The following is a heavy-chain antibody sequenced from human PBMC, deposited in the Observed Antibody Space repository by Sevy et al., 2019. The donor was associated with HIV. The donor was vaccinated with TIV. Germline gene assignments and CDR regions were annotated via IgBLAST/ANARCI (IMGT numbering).Heavy chain of an antibody. CDR2: IYNSGTT. V-gene: IGHV4-59*12. CDR3: ARGGAGFGSGSDAPFDV. J-gene: IGHJ4*02. D-gene: IGHD3-10*01. Sequence: SETLSLTCTVSGGSINSFYWSWIRQTPGKGLEWIGYIYNSGTTKHNASLKSRIAISIDTSNNQFSLGVRPVTAADTAVYFCARGGAGFGSGSDAPFDVWGQGALVTVSS. CDR1: GGSINSFY.